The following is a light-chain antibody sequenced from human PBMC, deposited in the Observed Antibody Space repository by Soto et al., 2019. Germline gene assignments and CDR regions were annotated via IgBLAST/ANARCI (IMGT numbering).Light chain of an antibody. V-gene: IGLV2-14*01. Sequence: QSVLTQPASVSGSPGQSITISCTGTSSDVGSGYNYVSWYQQHPGKAPKLMIYGVTNRPSGVSNRFSGSKSGNTASLTISGLQAEDEADYYCSSYTTSSTTVFGGGTKVTVL. CDR3: SSYTTSSTTV. J-gene: IGLJ3*02. CDR2: GVT. CDR1: SSDVGSGYNY.